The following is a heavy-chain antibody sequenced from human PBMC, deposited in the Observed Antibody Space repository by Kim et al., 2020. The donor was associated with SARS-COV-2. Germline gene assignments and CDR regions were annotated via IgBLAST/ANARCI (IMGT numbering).Heavy chain of an antibody. Sequence: GGSLRLSCAASGFTFSSYAMSWVRQAPGKGLEWVSAISGSGGSTYYADSVKGRFTISRDNSKNTLYLQMNSLRAEDTAVYYCAKDLTRYCSGGSCYLDYWGQGTLVTVSS. CDR1: GFTFSSYA. CDR2: ISGSGGST. V-gene: IGHV3-23*01. D-gene: IGHD2-15*01. J-gene: IGHJ4*02. CDR3: AKDLTRYCSGGSCYLDY.